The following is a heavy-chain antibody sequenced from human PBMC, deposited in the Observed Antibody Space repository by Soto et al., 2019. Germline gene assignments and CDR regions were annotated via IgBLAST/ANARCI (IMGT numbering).Heavy chain of an antibody. CDR2: MNAGVGNT. V-gene: IGHV1-3*01. CDR3: ARDTGYTFGSLNY. J-gene: IGHJ4*02. Sequence: HVELVQSGADVKKPGASVTISCKASGYTFTDYALHWVRQAPGQRLEWMGWMNAGVGNTLYSQKFQGRITITRDTXXSTAYMELNSLKSEDTAIYYCARDTGYTFGSLNYWGPGTLVTVSS. CDR1: GYTFTDYA. D-gene: IGHD5-18*01.